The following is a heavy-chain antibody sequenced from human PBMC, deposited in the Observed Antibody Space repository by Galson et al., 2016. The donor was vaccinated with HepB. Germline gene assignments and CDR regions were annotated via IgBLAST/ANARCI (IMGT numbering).Heavy chain of an antibody. J-gene: IGHJ4*02. Sequence: SLRLSCAATGFTLRTYAMRWVRQGPGKGLEWVSGITRADADTYYADAVKGRFTISRDNAKNTVYLQMNSLGVEDTAVYFCVGRGYNYGMQINCGQGTLVTVSS. CDR3: VGRGYNYGMQIN. CDR2: ITRADADT. CDR1: GFTLRTYA. V-gene: IGHV3-23*01. D-gene: IGHD5-18*01.